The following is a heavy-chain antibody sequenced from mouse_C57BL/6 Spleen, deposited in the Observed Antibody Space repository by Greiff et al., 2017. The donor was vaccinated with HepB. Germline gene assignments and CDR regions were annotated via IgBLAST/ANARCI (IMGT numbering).Heavy chain of an antibody. D-gene: IGHD3-1*01. V-gene: IGHV2-6*01. Sequence: VKLVESGPGLVAPSQSLSITCTVSGFSFTSYGVDWVRQSPGKGLEWLGVIWGVGSTNYNSALKSRLSISKDNSKSQVFLKMNSLQTDDTAMYYCARRIFRGYFDVWGTGTTVTVSS. CDR2: IWGVGST. CDR3: ARRIFRGYFDV. CDR1: GFSFTSYG. J-gene: IGHJ1*03.